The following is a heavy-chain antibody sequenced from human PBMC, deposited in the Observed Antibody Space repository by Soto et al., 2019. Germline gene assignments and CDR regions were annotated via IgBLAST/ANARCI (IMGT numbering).Heavy chain of an antibody. V-gene: IGHV4-59*01. CDR1: GGSISSYY. D-gene: IGHD1-7*01. J-gene: IGHJ6*03. CDR3: ARDFGHWNYVIPSDYYYMDV. CDR2: IYYSGST. Sequence: SETLSLTCTVSGGSISSYYWSWIRQPPGKGLEWIGYIYYSGSTNYNPSLKSRVTISVDTSKNQFSLKLSSVTAADTAVYYCARDFGHWNYVIPSDYYYMDVWGKGTTVTVSS.